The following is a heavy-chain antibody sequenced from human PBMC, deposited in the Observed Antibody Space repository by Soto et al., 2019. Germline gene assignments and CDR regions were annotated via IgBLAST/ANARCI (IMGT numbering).Heavy chain of an antibody. CDR3: ARDREAGYNFYYGMDV. CDR2: IYTSASI. V-gene: IGHV4-4*07. D-gene: IGHD6-19*01. CDR1: GADINTYS. J-gene: IGHJ6*02. Sequence: XETLSLTCSVAGADINTYSWTWIRQPAGKGLEWIGRIYTSASINYNPSLKGRVTLSVDTSTNQVSLRLASVTAADTAIYYCARDREAGYNFYYGMDVWGQGPTVTVSS.